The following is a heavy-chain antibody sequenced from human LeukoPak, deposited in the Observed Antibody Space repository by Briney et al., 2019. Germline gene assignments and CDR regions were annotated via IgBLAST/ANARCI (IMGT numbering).Heavy chain of an antibody. CDR3: VRDYDSSGFLAH. CDR2: ISSSGSTI. V-gene: IGHV3-11*04. CDR1: GFTFSDYY. D-gene: IGHD3-22*01. J-gene: IGHJ4*02. Sequence: GGSLRLSCAASGFTFSDYYMSWIRQAPGKGLEWVSYISSSGSTIYYADSVKGRFTISRDNSRNTLYLQMNSLRVEDTAVYYCVRDYDSSGFLAHWGQGTLVTVSS.